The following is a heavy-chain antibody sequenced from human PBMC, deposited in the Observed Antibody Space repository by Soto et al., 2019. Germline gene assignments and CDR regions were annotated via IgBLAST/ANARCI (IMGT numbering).Heavy chain of an antibody. V-gene: IGHV3-30*18. CDR1: GFTFSSYG. D-gene: IGHD3-10*01. CDR3: AKGGRAMVREYYYYGMDV. Sequence: QVQLVESGGGVVQPGRSLRLSCAASGFTFSSYGMHWVRQAPGKGLEWVAVISYDGSNKYYADSVKGRFTISRDNSKNKLYLQMNSLRAEDTAVYYCAKGGRAMVREYYYYGMDVWGQGTTVTVSS. CDR2: ISYDGSNK. J-gene: IGHJ6*02.